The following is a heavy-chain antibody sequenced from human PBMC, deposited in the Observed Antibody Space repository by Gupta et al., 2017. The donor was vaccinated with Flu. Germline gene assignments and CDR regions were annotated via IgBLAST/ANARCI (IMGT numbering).Heavy chain of an antibody. V-gene: IGHV3-33*01. Sequence: KGLEWVAVIWYDGSNKYYADSVKGRFTISRDNSKNTLYLQMNSLRAEDTAVYYCARDLWSRYGIYYYYGMDVWGQGTTVTVSS. CDR3: ARDLWSRYGIYYYYGMDV. D-gene: IGHD3-3*01. CDR2: IWYDGSNK. J-gene: IGHJ6*02.